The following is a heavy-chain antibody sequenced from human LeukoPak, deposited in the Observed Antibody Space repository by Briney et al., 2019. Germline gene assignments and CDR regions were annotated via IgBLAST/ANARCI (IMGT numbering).Heavy chain of an antibody. D-gene: IGHD2-2*01. Sequence: ASETLSLTCTVSGASMSDNYWTWIRQPPGKGLEWIGYIHHTGSNNYNPSLRSRVTMSVDTSKNQLSLNLTSVTAADTAVYYCARRIVVAPAAIWFDPWGQGTLVTVSS. CDR2: IHHTGSN. CDR3: ARRIVVAPAAIWFDP. CDR1: GASMSDNY. J-gene: IGHJ5*02. V-gene: IGHV4-59*08.